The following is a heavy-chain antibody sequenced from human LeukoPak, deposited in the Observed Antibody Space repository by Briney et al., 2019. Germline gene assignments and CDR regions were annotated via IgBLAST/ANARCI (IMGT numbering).Heavy chain of an antibody. J-gene: IGHJ4*02. D-gene: IGHD3-3*01. V-gene: IGHV4-30-2*01. CDR3: ARFLWSGSRQEFDY. CDR2: IYHSGST. Sequence: SETLSLTCAVSGGSISSGGYSWSWIRQPPGKGLEWIGYIYHSGSTYYNPSLKSRVTISVDTSKNQFSLKLSSVTAADTAVYYCARFLWSGSRQEFDYWGQGTLVTVSS. CDR1: GGSISSGGYS.